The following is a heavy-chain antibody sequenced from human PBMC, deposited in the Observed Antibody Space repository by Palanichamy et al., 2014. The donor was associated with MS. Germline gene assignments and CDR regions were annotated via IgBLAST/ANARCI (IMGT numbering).Heavy chain of an antibody. CDR1: GFSLSSSGVG. CDR3: AHKRADTGWYTFDY. V-gene: IGHV2-5*02. J-gene: IGHJ4*02. CDR2: IFWDDNK. Sequence: QITLKESGPTLVKPTQTLTLTCTFSGFSLSSSGVGVGWIRQPPGKALEWLGIIFWDDNKRYSPSLKNRLTVTKDTSKNQVLLTMTNMDPMDTATYYCAHKRADTGWYTFDYWGPGTLVTVSS. D-gene: IGHD6-19*01.